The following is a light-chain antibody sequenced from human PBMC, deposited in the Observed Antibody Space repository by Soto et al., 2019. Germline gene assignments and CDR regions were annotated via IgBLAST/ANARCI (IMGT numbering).Light chain of an antibody. CDR2: KAS. Sequence: DIQMTQSPSTLSASVGDRVTITCRASQSISSWLAWYQQKPGKAPKSLIYKASSLESGVPSRFSGGGSGTEFTLTISSLQPDDFATYYCQQYNSYPITFGHGTRLELK. V-gene: IGKV1-5*03. J-gene: IGKJ5*01. CDR3: QQYNSYPIT. CDR1: QSISSW.